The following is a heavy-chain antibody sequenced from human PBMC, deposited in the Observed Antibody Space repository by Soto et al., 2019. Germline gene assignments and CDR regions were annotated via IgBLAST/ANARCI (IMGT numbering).Heavy chain of an antibody. V-gene: IGHV4-34*01. CDR2: INHSGST. J-gene: IGHJ4*02. CDR3: ARDYYDSRGY. CDR1: GGSFSGYY. D-gene: IGHD3-22*01. Sequence: SETLSLTCAVYGGSFSGYYWSWIRQPPGRGLEWIGEINHSGSTNYNPSLKSRVTISVDTSKNQFSLKLSSVTAADTAVYYCARDYYDSRGYWGQGTLVTVSP.